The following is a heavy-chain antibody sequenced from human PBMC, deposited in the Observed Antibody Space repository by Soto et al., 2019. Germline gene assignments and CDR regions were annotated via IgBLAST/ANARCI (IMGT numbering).Heavy chain of an antibody. CDR3: ARHGFYGDYASNYFDP. J-gene: IGHJ5*02. Sequence: GDSLNISCNGSGYNFATYWIAWVRQMPGKGREYMGIIYPGDSDTRYSPSFQGQVTFSADKSINTAYLQWSSLKASDTAMYYCARHGFYGDYASNYFDPWGQGTLVTVSS. CDR1: GYNFATYW. V-gene: IGHV5-51*01. CDR2: IYPGDSDT. D-gene: IGHD4-17*01.